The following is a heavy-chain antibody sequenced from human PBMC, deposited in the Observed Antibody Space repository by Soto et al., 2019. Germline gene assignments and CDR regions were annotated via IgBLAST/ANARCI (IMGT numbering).Heavy chain of an antibody. J-gene: IGHJ5*01. Sequence: GGSLRLSCTASGLTFSNYGMTWVRQAPGKGLEWVSTIGGSGITTYYADSVKGRFTTSRDNSGNTLNLQMNSLRADDTAVYHCARVQMLYGISKIAGWFDSWRQGTLVTVSS. CDR3: ARVQMLYGISKIAGWFDS. CDR2: IGGSGITT. D-gene: IGHD2-2*02. V-gene: IGHV3-23*01. CDR1: GLTFSNYG.